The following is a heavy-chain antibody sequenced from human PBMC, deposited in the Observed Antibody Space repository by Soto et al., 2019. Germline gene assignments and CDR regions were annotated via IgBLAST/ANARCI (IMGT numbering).Heavy chain of an antibody. J-gene: IGHJ6*02. CDR1: GFTLGTYS. V-gene: IGHV3-48*02. CDR3: ARDRKGLGDYGEEDFYYYDMDV. Sequence: GGSLRLSCAASGFTLGTYSMNWVRQAPGKGLEWVSYISSSSTTIYYVDSVKGRFTISRDNAKNSLYLQMSSLRDEDTGVYYCARDRKGLGDYGEEDFYYYDMDVWGLGTTVTVSS. CDR2: ISSSSTTI. D-gene: IGHD4-17*01.